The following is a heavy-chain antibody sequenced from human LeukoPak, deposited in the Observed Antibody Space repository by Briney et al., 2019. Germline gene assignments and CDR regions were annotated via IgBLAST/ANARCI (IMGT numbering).Heavy chain of an antibody. CDR3: ASGSSGWYNAFDI. V-gene: IGHV4-34*01. J-gene: IGHJ3*02. D-gene: IGHD6-19*01. CDR1: GGSFSGYY. CDR2: IYYSGST. Sequence: SETLSLTCAVYGGSFSGYYWSWIRQPPGKGLEWIGSIYYSGSTYYNPSLKSRVTISVDTSKNQFSLKLSSVTAADTAVYYCASGSSGWYNAFDIWGQGTMVTVSS.